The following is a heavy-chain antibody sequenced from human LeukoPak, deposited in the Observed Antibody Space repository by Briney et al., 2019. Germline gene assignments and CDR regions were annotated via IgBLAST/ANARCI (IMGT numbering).Heavy chain of an antibody. CDR3: ARALFPYYYDSSGYNY. J-gene: IGHJ4*02. D-gene: IGHD3-22*01. CDR1: GYTFTSYY. Sequence: ASVKVSCKASGYTFTSYYMHWERQAPGQGLEWMGIINPSGGSTSYAQKFQGRVTMTRDTSTSTVYMELSSLRSEDTAAYYCARALFPYYYDSSGYNYWGQGTLVTVSS. V-gene: IGHV1-46*01. CDR2: INPSGGST.